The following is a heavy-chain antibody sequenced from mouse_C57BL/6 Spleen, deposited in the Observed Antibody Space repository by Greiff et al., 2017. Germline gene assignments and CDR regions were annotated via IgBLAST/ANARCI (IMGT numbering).Heavy chain of an antibody. V-gene: IGHV14-3*01. CDR2: IDPAHGNT. Sequence: EVQLQESVAELVRPGASVKLSCTASGFNIKNTYMHWVKQRPEQGLEWIGRIDPAHGNTKYAPKFQGKATITADTSSNTAYLQLSSLTSEDTAIYYCASGLPADWYFEVWGTGTTVTVSS. D-gene: IGHD3-1*01. CDR1: GFNIKNTY. J-gene: IGHJ1*03. CDR3: ASGLPADWYFEV.